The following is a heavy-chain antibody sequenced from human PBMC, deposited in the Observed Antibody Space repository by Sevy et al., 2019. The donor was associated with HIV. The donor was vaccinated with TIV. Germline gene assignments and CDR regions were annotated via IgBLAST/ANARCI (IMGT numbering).Heavy chain of an antibody. CDR1: GGTFSSYA. CDR3: AGGPRRVPAAIRVGDYYYYGMDV. CDR2: IIPIFGTA. Sequence: ASVKVSCKASGGTFSSYAISWVRQAPGQGLEWMGGIIPIFGTANYAQKFQGRVTITADESTSKAYMELSSLRSEDTAVYYCAGGPRRVPAAIRVGDYYYYGMDVWGQGTTVTVSS. D-gene: IGHD2-2*02. V-gene: IGHV1-69*13. J-gene: IGHJ6*02.